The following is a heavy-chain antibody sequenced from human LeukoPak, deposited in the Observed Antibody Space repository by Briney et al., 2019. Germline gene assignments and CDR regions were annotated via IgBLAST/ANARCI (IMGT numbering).Heavy chain of an antibody. D-gene: IGHD5-12*01. CDR1: GGTFSSYA. V-gene: IGHV1-69*05. CDR3: ARDPTEVDQNWFDP. Sequence: SVKVSCKASGGTFSSYAISRVRQAPGQGLEWMGGIIPIFGTSHYAQKFQGRVTITTDESTSTAYMELSSLRSEDTAVYYCARDPTEVDQNWFDPWGQGTLVTVSS. CDR2: IIPIFGTS. J-gene: IGHJ5*02.